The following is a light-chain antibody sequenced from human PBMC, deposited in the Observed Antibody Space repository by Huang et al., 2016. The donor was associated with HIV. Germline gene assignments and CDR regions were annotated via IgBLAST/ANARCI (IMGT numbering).Light chain of an antibody. CDR1: QGISNY. V-gene: IGKV1-9*01. CDR2: AAS. CDR3: QQLNSFPREYT. Sequence: IQLTQSPSSLSASVGDRVTITCRASQGISNYLAWYQQKPGKAPKLLIFAASTLQSGVPSRFSGSGAGTDFTLTISSLQAEDFATYYCQQLNSFPREYTFGQGTKLEIK. J-gene: IGKJ2*01.